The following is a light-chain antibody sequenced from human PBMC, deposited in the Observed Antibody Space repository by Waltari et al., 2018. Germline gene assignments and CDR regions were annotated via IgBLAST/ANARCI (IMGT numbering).Light chain of an antibody. Sequence: EIVLTQYPGTLSLSPGERATLSCRASQSVSGNYLAWYQQKPGQAPRVPIYGAFNRATGTPDRFSGSGSGTDFTLTISRLEPEDFAVYYCQQYGTSPLYTFGQGTKVEIK. V-gene: IGKV3-20*01. J-gene: IGKJ2*01. CDR2: GAF. CDR1: QSVSGNY. CDR3: QQYGTSPLYT.